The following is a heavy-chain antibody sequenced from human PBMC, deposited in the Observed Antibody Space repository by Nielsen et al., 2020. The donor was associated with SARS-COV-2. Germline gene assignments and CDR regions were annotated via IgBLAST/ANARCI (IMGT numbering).Heavy chain of an antibody. Sequence: GSLRLSCAVYGGSFSGYYWSWIRQPPGKGLEWIGEINHSGSTNYNPSLKSRVTISVDTSKNQFSLKLSSVTAADTAVYYCARGNTKDHSLDVWGQGTTVTVSS. J-gene: IGHJ6*02. CDR2: INHSGST. CDR1: GGSFSGYY. D-gene: IGHD2-8*01. V-gene: IGHV4-34*01. CDR3: ARGNTKDHSLDV.